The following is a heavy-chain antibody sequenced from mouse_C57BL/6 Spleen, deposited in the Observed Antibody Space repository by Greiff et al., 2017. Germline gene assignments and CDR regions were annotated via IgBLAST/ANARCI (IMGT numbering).Heavy chain of an antibody. CDR3: TSGYGGGSAWFAY. D-gene: IGHD1-1*02. CDR1: GFNINDYY. CDR2: IDPGDGDT. Sequence: VQLQQSGAELVRPGASVKFSCTASGFNINDYYMHWVKQRPEQGLEWIGRIDPGDGDTEYAPKFQGKATLTGDTSSNTAYLQLSSLTSEDSAVYYCTSGYGGGSAWFAYWGQGTLVTVSA. V-gene: IGHV14-1*01. J-gene: IGHJ3*01.